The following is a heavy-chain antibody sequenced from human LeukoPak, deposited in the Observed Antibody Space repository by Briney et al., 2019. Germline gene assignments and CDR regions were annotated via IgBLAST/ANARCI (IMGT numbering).Heavy chain of an antibody. CDR1: GGSISSYY. D-gene: IGHD6-13*01. V-gene: IGHV4-59*01. CDR2: IYYSGST. J-gene: IGHJ4*02. Sequence: SETLSLTCTVSGGSISSYYWSWIRQPPGKGLEWIGYIYYSGSTNYNPSLKSRVTISVDTSKNQFSLKLTSVTAADTAVYYCARGSAAAGYPVDYWGQGTLVTVSS. CDR3: ARGSAAAGYPVDY.